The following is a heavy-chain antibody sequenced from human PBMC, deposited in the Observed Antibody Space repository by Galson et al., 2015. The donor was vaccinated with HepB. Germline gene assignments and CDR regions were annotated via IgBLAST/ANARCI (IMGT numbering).Heavy chain of an antibody. Sequence: SLRLSCAASGFTFSSYSMNWVRQAPGKGLEWVSYISSSSSTIYYADSVKGRFTISRDNAKNSLYLQMNSLRAEDTAVYYCAVLEWLLGGYGMDVWGQGTTVTVSS. CDR3: AVLEWLLGGYGMDV. CDR1: GFTFSSYS. CDR2: ISSSSSTI. V-gene: IGHV3-48*01. J-gene: IGHJ6*02. D-gene: IGHD3-3*01.